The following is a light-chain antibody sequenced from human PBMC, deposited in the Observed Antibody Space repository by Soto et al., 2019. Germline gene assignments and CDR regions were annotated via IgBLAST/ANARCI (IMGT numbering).Light chain of an antibody. Sequence: DIQMTQSPSSLSASVGDRVTITCRSSQSISSDLNWYQQKPGKAPKLLIYAASSLQSGVPSRFSGSGSGTDFTLTISSLQPEDFATYYCQQSYSTWWTFGQVTKVDIK. J-gene: IGKJ1*01. CDR3: QQSYSTWWT. CDR1: QSISSD. V-gene: IGKV1-39*01. CDR2: AAS.